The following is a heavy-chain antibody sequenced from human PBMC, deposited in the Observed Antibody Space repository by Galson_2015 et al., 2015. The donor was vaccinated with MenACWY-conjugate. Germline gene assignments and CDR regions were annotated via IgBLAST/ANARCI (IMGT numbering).Heavy chain of an antibody. D-gene: IGHD2-15*01. J-gene: IGHJ4*02. CDR3: ARMHGGYVDY. CDR2: TYYRSKWNY. Sequence: SISGDSVSSNSAAWNWIRQSPSRGLAWLGRTYYRSKWNYNYALSVKSRIIINPDTSKNQFSLQLNSVTPEDTAVYFCARMHGGYVDYWGQGALVTVSS. V-gene: IGHV6-1*01. CDR1: GDSVSSNSAA.